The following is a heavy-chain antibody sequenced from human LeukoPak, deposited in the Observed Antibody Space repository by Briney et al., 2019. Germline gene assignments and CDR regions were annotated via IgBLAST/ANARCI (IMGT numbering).Heavy chain of an antibody. Sequence: ASVKVSCKASGYTFTSYGISWVRQAPGQGLEWMGWISAYNGNTNYAQKFQGRVTITADESASTAYMELSSLRSEDTAVYYCARPLIVGATLCLDYWGQGTLVTVSS. V-gene: IGHV1-18*01. J-gene: IGHJ4*02. D-gene: IGHD1-26*01. CDR3: ARPLIVGATLCLDY. CDR1: GYTFTSYG. CDR2: ISAYNGNT.